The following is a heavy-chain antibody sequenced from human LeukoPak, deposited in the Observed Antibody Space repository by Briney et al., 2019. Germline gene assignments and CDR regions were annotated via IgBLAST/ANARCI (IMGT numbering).Heavy chain of an antibody. Sequence: GGSLRLSCAASGFTVSSNYMSWVRQAPGKGLEWVSVIYSGGSTYYADSVKGRFTISRDNSKNTLYLQMNSLRAEDTAVYYCARTGDSSGYYYASSLYFDYRGQGTLVTVSS. D-gene: IGHD3-22*01. J-gene: IGHJ4*02. V-gene: IGHV3-53*01. CDR1: GFTVSSNY. CDR2: IYSGGST. CDR3: ARTGDSSGYYYASSLYFDY.